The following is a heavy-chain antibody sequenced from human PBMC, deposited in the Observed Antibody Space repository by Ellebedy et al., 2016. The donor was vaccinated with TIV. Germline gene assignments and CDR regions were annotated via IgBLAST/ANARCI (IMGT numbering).Heavy chain of an antibody. D-gene: IGHD2-21*02. J-gene: IGHJ4*02. V-gene: IGHV1-69*02. Sequence: KISCKGSGYSFTSYWISWVRQAPGQGLEWMGRIIPILGIANYAQKFQGRVTITADKSTSTAYMELSSLRSEDTAVYYCATRNVVTAILHDPAHFDYWGQGTLVTVSS. CDR1: GYSFTSYW. CDR2: IIPILGIA. CDR3: ATRNVVTAILHDPAHFDY.